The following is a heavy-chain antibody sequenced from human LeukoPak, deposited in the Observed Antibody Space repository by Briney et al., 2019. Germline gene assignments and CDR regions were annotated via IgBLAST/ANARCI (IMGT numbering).Heavy chain of an antibody. CDR2: ISGSGGST. J-gene: IGHJ4*02. V-gene: IGHV3-23*01. D-gene: IGHD3-22*01. CDR1: GFTFSSYA. CDR3: AKDYYYDSSGYYSTRLDS. Sequence: GGSLRLSCAASGFTFSSYAMTWVRQTPGKGLEWVSVISGSGGSTYYADSVKGRFTISRDNSKNTLYLQMNSLRAEDTAVYYCAKDYYYDSSGYYSTRLDSWGQGTLVTVSS.